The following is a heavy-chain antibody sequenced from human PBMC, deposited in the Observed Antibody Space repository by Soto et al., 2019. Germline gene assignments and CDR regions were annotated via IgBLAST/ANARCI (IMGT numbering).Heavy chain of an antibody. Sequence: VQLVESGGGLVKPGGSLRLSCAASGFTFSSYAISWVRQAPGQGLEWMGGIIPIFGTANYAQKFQGRVTITADESTSTAYMELSSLRSEDTAVYYCARVRLPYYYDSSGYWGQGTLVTVSS. CDR1: GFTFSSYA. CDR3: ARVRLPYYYDSSGY. D-gene: IGHD3-22*01. J-gene: IGHJ4*02. V-gene: IGHV1-69*01. CDR2: IIPIFGTA.